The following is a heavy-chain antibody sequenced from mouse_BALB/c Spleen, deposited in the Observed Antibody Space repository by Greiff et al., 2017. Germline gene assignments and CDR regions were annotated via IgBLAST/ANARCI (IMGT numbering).Heavy chain of an antibody. CDR2: IWSGGST. CDR3: ARENYYGSSYAMDY. V-gene: IGHV2-2*02. J-gene: IGHJ4*01. Sequence: QVHVKQSGPGLVQPSQSLSITCTVSGFSLTSYGVHWVRQSPGKGLEWLGVIWSGGSTDYNAAFISRLSISKDNSKSQVFFKMNSLQANDTAIYYCARENYYGSSYAMDYWGQGTSVTVSS. CDR1: GFSLTSYG. D-gene: IGHD1-1*01.